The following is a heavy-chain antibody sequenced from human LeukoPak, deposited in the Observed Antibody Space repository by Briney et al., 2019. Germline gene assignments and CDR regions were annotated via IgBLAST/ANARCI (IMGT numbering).Heavy chain of an antibody. D-gene: IGHD3-22*01. Sequence: SETLSLTCTVSGGSISNYYWSWIRQPPGKGLEWIGYIYCSGSTNYNPSLKSRVTISVDTSKNQFSLKLRSVTAADTAVYYCARGLGGYYYDSSGDYFDYWGQGTLVTVSS. CDR2: IYCSGST. CDR1: GGSISNYY. CDR3: ARGLGGYYYDSSGDYFDY. V-gene: IGHV4-59*01. J-gene: IGHJ4*02.